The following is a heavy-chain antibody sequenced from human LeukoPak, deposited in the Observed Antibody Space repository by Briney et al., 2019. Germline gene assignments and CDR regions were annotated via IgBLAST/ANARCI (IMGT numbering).Heavy chain of an antibody. CDR1: GFTFSTFW. V-gene: IGHV3-7*01. CDR2: IKQDGNEK. D-gene: IGHD2-15*01. Sequence: PGGSLRPSCAASGFTFSTFWMGWVRQAAGKGREWVAYIKQDGNEKYYVDSVKGRFTISRDNAKNSLNLQMNSLRAEDTAVYYCARAPRRCSGGTCYSSTFDFWGQGTLVTVSS. CDR3: ARAPRRCSGGTCYSSTFDF. J-gene: IGHJ4*02.